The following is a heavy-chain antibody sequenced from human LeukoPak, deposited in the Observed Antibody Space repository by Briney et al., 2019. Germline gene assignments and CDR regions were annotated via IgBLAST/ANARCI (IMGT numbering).Heavy chain of an antibody. CDR1: GFTFSNYW. J-gene: IGHJ4*02. CDR3: ARGWSGFEY. Sequence: GGSLRLSCAASGFTFSNYWMSWVRQAPGKGLEWVANIKQDGSERNYVDSVKGRFTISGDNGKNSLYLQMISVRAEDTAVYYCARGWSGFEYWGQGTLVTVSS. CDR2: IKQDGSER. D-gene: IGHD6-13*01. V-gene: IGHV3-7*03.